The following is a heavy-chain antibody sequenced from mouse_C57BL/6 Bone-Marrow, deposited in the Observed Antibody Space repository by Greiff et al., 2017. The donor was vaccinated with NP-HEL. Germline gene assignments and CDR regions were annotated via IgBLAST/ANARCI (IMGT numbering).Heavy chain of an antibody. Sequence: EVQGVESGGDLVKPGGSLKLSCAASGFTFSSYGMSWVRQTPDKRLEWVATISSGGSYTYYPDSVKGRFTISRDNAKNTLYLQMSSLKSEDTAMYYCARQGYGYWGQGTTLTVSS. V-gene: IGHV5-6*01. CDR2: ISSGGSYT. D-gene: IGHD1-1*02. CDR3: ARQGYGY. CDR1: GFTFSSYG. J-gene: IGHJ2*01.